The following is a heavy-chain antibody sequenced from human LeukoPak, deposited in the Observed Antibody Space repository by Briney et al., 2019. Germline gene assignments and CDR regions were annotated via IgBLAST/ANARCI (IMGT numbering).Heavy chain of an antibody. CDR1: GYTFTGYY. J-gene: IGHJ6*03. D-gene: IGHD6-13*01. CDR3: ARVIIAAAASYYYYYMDV. V-gene: IGHV1-2*02. CDR2: INPHSGGT. Sequence: ASVKVSCKASGYTFTGYYIHWVRQAPGQGLEWMGWINPHSGGTNYAQKFQGGVTMTRDTSITTAYMELSSLRSDDTAVYYCARVIIAAAASYYYYYMDVWGKGTTVTVSS.